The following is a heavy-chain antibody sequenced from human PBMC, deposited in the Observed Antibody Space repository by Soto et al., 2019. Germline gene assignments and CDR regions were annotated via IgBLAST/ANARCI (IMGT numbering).Heavy chain of an antibody. CDR1: GFTFDDYA. D-gene: IGHD6-19*01. V-gene: IGHV3-9*01. Sequence: DVQLVESGGGLVQPGRSLRLSCAASGFTFDDYAMHWVRQAPGKGLEWVSGISWNSGSIGYADSVKGRFTISRDNAKNSLYLQMNSLRAEDTALYYCAKDRITYSSGWYDYWGQGTLVTVSS. J-gene: IGHJ4*02. CDR2: ISWNSGSI. CDR3: AKDRITYSSGWYDY.